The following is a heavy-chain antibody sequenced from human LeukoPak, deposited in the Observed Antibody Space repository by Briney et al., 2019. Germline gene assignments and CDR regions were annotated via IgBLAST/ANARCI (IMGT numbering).Heavy chain of an antibody. CDR2: ISYDGSNK. D-gene: IGHD6-19*01. CDR1: GFTFSSYG. V-gene: IGHV3-30*18. J-gene: IGHJ4*02. CDR3: AKDPGLGGSGWLNYFDY. Sequence: GRSLRLSCAASGFTFSSYGMHWVRQAPGKGLEWVAVISYDGSNKYYTDSVKGRFTISRDNSKNTLYLQMNSLRAEDTAVYYCAKDPGLGGSGWLNYFDYWGQGTLVTVSS.